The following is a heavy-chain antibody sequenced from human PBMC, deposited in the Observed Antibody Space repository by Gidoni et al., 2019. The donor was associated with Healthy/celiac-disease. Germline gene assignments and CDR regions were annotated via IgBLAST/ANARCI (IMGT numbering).Heavy chain of an antibody. CDR2: IGTAGDT. Sequence: EVQLVESGGGLVQPGGSLGLSLAASGLTFISYDFLWVRQATGKGLEWVSAIGTAGDTYYPGSVKGRFTISRENAKNSLYLQMNSLRAGDTAVYYCARGLTVGRLRFLEWSNHDAFDIWGQGTMVTVSS. V-gene: IGHV3-13*01. CDR1: GLTFISYD. J-gene: IGHJ3*02. CDR3: ARGLTVGRLRFLEWSNHDAFDI. D-gene: IGHD3-3*01.